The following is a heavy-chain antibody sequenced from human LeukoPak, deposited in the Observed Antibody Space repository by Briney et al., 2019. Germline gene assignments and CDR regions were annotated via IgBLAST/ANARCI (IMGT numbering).Heavy chain of an antibody. J-gene: IGHJ5*02. Sequence: ASVKVSCKASGYTFTSYDINWVRQATGQGLEWMGWMNPNSGNTGYAQKFQGRVTMTRNTSISTAYMELSSLRSEDTAVYYCARASNYDILTGLTWGQGTLVTVSS. CDR2: MNPNSGNT. CDR3: ARASNYDILTGLT. D-gene: IGHD3-9*01. CDR1: GYTFTSYD. V-gene: IGHV1-8*01.